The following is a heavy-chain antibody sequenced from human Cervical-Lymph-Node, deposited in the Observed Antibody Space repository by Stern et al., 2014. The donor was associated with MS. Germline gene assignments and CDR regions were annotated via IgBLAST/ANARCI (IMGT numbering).Heavy chain of an antibody. J-gene: IGHJ5*02. CDR2: SFPVFGTP. Sequence: VQLLESGAEVTKPGASVKVSCKASGGTFSKFPSSWVRPAPGQGLEWMGGSFPVFGTPTYAQEFRGRVTITADVSTSTVYRELSSLRSDDTAVYYCALSSETSDRCYSLGYDLWGQGTLVTVSS. CDR1: GGTFSKFP. V-gene: IGHV1-69*01. CDR3: ALSSETSDRCYSLGYDL. D-gene: IGHD1-14*01.